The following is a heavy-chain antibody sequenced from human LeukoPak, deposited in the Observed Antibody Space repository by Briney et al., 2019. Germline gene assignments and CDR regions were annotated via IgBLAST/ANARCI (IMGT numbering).Heavy chain of an antibody. Sequence: PGGSLRLSCAASGFTFSSYEMNWVRQAPGKGLEWVSYISSSSGSTIYYADSVKGRFTISRDNAKNSLYLQMNSLRAEDTAVYYCAREYSSSWYLAFDIWGQGTMVTVSS. D-gene: IGHD6-13*01. CDR2: ISSSSGSTI. J-gene: IGHJ3*02. V-gene: IGHV3-48*03. CDR1: GFTFSSYE. CDR3: AREYSSSWYLAFDI.